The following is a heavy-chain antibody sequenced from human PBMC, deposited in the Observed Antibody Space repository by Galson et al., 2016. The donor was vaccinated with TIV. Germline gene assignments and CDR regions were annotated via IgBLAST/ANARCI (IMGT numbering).Heavy chain of an antibody. CDR3: AKVRLFDGDYSDF. CDR2: ISGGGDAT. D-gene: IGHD3-10*02. V-gene: IGHV3-23*01. Sequence: SLRLSCAASGFRFNSFGSYGMNWVRQAPGKGLAWVSGISGGGDATYYGNSVKGRFTIARDNSRDTLYLYMNSLRAEDTAIYYCAKVRLFDGDYSDFWGQGTLVIVSS. CDR1: GFRFNSFGSYG. J-gene: IGHJ4*02.